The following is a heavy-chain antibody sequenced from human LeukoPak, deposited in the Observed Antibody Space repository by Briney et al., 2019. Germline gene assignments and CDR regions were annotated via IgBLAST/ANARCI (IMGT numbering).Heavy chain of an antibody. J-gene: IGHJ3*01. CDR1: GFTFDDYG. Sequence: GGSLRLSCAASGFTFDDYGMSWVRQAPGKGLEWDSGINWNGGSTGYADSVKGRFTISRDNAKNSLYLQMNSLRAEDTALYHCARVRDGASAFDVWGQGTMVTVSS. CDR2: INWNGGST. CDR3: ARVRDGASAFDV. D-gene: IGHD2-8*01. V-gene: IGHV3-20*01.